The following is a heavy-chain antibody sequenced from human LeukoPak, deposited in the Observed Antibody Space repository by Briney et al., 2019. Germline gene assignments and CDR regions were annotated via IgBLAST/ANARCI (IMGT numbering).Heavy chain of an antibody. J-gene: IGHJ4*02. D-gene: IGHD2-15*01. CDR2: ISDNGRRT. CDR1: GFTFSSYE. CDR3: ARDRIGKYSIDY. Sequence: GGSLRLSCAASGFTFSSYEMNWVRQAPGKGLEWVAFISDNGRRTYYLESVEGLFTISRDDSKNTLYLQMNSLRVEDTAVYYCARDRIGKYSIDYWGQGTLVTVSS. V-gene: IGHV3-30*04.